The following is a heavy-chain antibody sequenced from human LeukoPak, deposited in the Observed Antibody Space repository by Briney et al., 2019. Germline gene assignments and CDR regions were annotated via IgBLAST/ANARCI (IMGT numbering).Heavy chain of an antibody. CDR1: GFTFSNYW. CDR3: ARDRLEGGY. D-gene: IGHD1-1*01. Sequence: PGVSLRLSCAVSGFTFSNYWMSWVRQAPGKGLEWVANIKHDGSEKYYADSVKGRFTISRDNAKNSLYLQMNSLRAEDTAVYYCARDRLEGGYWGQGTLVTVSS. V-gene: IGHV3-7*01. J-gene: IGHJ4*02. CDR2: IKHDGSEK.